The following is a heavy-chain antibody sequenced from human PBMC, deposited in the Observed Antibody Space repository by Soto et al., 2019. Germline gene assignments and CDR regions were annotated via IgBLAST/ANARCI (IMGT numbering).Heavy chain of an antibody. Sequence: QVHLVQSGAEVKKAGASVKVSCQASGYAFTTYGITRVRQARGQGLEWRGWISAHNGNTNYAQKLQGRVTVTRDTSTSTAYMELRSLRSDDTAVYYCARGRYGDYWGQGALVTVSS. CDR2: ISAHNGNT. CDR1: GYAFTTYG. V-gene: IGHV1-18*01. D-gene: IGHD1-1*01. CDR3: ARGRYGDY. J-gene: IGHJ4*02.